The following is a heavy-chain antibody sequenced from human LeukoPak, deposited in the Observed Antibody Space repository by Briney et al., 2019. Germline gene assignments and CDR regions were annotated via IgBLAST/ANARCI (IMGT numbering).Heavy chain of an antibody. CDR1: GFTFSSYA. CDR3: AKERRSYGYGYDASDI. Sequence: PGGSLRLSCAASGFTFSSYAMSWVRQAPGKGLEWVSAISGSGGSTYYADSVKGRFTISRDNSKNTLYLQMNSLRAEDTAVYYCAKERRSYGYGYDASDIWGQGTMVTVSS. J-gene: IGHJ3*02. V-gene: IGHV3-23*01. CDR2: ISGSGGST. D-gene: IGHD5-18*01.